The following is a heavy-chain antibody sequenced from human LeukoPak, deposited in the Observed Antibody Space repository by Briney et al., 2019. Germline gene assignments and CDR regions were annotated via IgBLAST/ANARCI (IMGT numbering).Heavy chain of an antibody. V-gene: IGHV1-8*01. CDR1: GYTFTSYD. D-gene: IGHD6-13*01. CDR2: MNPNSGNT. CDR3: ARGYNSSWGSYYYYYMDV. J-gene: IGHJ6*03. Sequence: ASVKVSCKASGYTFTSYDINWVRQATGQGLEWMGWMNPNSGNTGYAQKFQGRVTMTRNTSVSTACMELSSLRSEDTAVYYCARGYNSSWGSYYYYYMDVWGKGTTVTVSS.